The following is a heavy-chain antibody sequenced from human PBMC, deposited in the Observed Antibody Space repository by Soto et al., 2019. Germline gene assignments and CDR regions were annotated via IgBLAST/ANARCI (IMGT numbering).Heavy chain of an antibody. CDR3: VRDKSPYSSGWHNRHFDY. CDR1: GFTFSSYA. J-gene: IGHJ4*02. D-gene: IGHD6-19*01. CDR2: ISYDGSNK. V-gene: IGHV3-30-3*01. Sequence: QVQLVESGGGVVQPGRSLRLSCVASGFTFSSYAMHWVRQAPGKGLEWVAVISYDGSNKYYADSVKGRFTIYRDNSKTLYLQMNSLRAEDTAVYYCVRDKSPYSSGWHNRHFDYWGQGNLVTVSS.